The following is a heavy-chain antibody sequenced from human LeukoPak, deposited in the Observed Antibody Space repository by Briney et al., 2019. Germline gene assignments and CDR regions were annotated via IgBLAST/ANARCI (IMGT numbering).Heavy chain of an antibody. Sequence: GGSLRLSCAASGFTVSSNYMSWVRQAPGKGLEWASVIHSGGSTNYSDSVKGRFTISRDSSKNTLYLQMNSLRAEDTAVYYCAREDYDSSGYYYFDYWGQGTLVTVSS. D-gene: IGHD3-22*01. CDR1: GFTVSSNY. V-gene: IGHV3-53*01. CDR2: IHSGGST. J-gene: IGHJ4*02. CDR3: AREDYDSSGYYYFDY.